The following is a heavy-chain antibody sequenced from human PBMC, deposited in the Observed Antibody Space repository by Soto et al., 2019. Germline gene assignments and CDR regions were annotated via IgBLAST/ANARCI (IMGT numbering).Heavy chain of an antibody. V-gene: IGHV4-4*02. CDR1: GGCINSSNW. CDR2: IYHSGST. D-gene: IGHD2-2*01. CDR3: ARGGDVVVPTALDY. J-gene: IGHJ4*02. Sequence: QVQLQESGPGLVKPSGTLSLTCAVSGGCINSSNWWSWVRQPPGKGLEWIGEIYHSGSTNYNPSRKSRVTISVDKSKNQFSLNLSSMTAADTAVYYCARGGDVVVPTALDYWGQGTLVTVSS.